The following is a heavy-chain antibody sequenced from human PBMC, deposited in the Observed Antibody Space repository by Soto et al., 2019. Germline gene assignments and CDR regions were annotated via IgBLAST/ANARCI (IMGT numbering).Heavy chain of an antibody. V-gene: IGHV3-74*01. D-gene: IGHD2-21*01. J-gene: IGHJ6*02. Sequence: EVQLVESGGGLVQPGGSLRLSCAASGFTFSTYWMHWVRQPPGKGLVWVSRINNDGSNTAYADSVKGRFSISRDNAQSTLYLQMNSLRAEDTAVYYSARDPLIGPTDYGLDVRGQGTTVSVSS. CDR3: ARDPLIGPTDYGLDV. CDR1: GFTFSTYW. CDR2: INNDGSNT.